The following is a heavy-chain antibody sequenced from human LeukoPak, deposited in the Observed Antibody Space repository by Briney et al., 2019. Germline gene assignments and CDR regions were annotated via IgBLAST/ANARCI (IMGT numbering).Heavy chain of an antibody. V-gene: IGHV3-20*04. CDR1: GFIFDDYG. CDR3: ARGYDGSGSYGYYMDV. J-gene: IGHJ6*03. CDR2: INWNGGST. Sequence: GGSLRLSCAASGFIFDDYGMSWVRQAPGKGLEWVSGINWNGGSTGYADSVKGRFTISRDNAKNSLYLQMNSLRAEDTALYYCARGYDGSGSYGYYMDVWGKGTTVTVSS. D-gene: IGHD3-10*01.